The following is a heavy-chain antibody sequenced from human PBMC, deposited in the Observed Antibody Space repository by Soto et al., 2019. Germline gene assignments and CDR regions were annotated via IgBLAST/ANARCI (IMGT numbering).Heavy chain of an antibody. CDR1: GDSISKTTSY. J-gene: IGHJ5*02. D-gene: IGHD2-2*01. CDR3: ARRVGSCSGTSCNGWFDP. CDR2: IYHSGST. V-gene: IGHV4-39*01. Sequence: SETLSLTCSVSGDSISKTTSYWGWIRQPPGKGLEWIGTIYHSGSTYYNPSLMSRVTLSVDKSKNQFSLELNSVTAAGTAVYYCARRVGSCSGTSCNGWFDPWGQGTLVTVSS.